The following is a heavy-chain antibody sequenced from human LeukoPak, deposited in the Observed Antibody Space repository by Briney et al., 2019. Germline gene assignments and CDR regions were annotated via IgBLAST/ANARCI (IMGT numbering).Heavy chain of an antibody. V-gene: IGHV1-2*02. CDR1: GYTFTAYY. CDR2: INPNSGDT. CDR3: ARDRPHTDAWYEGRDY. J-gene: IGHJ4*02. D-gene: IGHD6-13*01. Sequence: VASVKVACKASGYTFTAYYMHWVRQAPGQGLDWMGWINPNSGDTNYAQKFQGRVTMTSDTSISTAYMELNRSTYDDTAVYYCARDRPHTDAWYEGRDYWGQGTLVTVSS.